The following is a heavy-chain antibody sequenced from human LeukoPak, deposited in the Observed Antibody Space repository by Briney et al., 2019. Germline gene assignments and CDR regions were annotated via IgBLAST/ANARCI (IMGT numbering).Heavy chain of an antibody. CDR1: GGSISSYY. CDR3: ARASMVRGVISTPEFDY. CDR2: IYYSGST. Sequence: KPSETLSLTCTVSGGSISSYYWSWIRQPPGKGLEWIGYIYYSGSTNYNPSLKSRVTISVDTSKNQFSLKLSSVTAADTAVYYCARASMVRGVISTPEFDYWGQGTLVTVSS. V-gene: IGHV4-59*01. D-gene: IGHD3-10*01. J-gene: IGHJ4*02.